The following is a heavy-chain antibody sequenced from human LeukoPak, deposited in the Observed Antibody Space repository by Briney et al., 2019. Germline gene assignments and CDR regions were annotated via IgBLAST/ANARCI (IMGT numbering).Heavy chain of an antibody. V-gene: IGHV3-30-3*01. CDR2: TSSDLNVK. Sequence: GGSLRLSCAASGFTFRNYVIHWVRQAPGKGLEWVAVTSSDLNVKLYADSVKGRFTISRDNSRSTLYLQMNSLRPEDTAIYYCAREGYYGSGSPPSLYFDYWGQGTLVAVSS. J-gene: IGHJ4*02. CDR3: AREGYYGSGSPPSLYFDY. D-gene: IGHD3-10*01. CDR1: GFTFRNYV.